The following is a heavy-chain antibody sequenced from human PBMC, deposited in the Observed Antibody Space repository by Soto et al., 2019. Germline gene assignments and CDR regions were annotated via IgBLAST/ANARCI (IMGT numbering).Heavy chain of an antibody. V-gene: IGHV3-30*04. CDR1: GFTFSSYA. Sequence: QVQLVQSGGGVVQPGRSLRLSCAASGFTFSSYAMHWVRQAPGTGLEWVAIILYDGRNTYYADSVKGRFTISRDNSKNTLYLQMNSLRGEDTAVYYCARDVGSQFDYWGQGTLVTVSA. D-gene: IGHD2-15*01. CDR3: ARDVGSQFDY. CDR2: ILYDGRNT. J-gene: IGHJ4*02.